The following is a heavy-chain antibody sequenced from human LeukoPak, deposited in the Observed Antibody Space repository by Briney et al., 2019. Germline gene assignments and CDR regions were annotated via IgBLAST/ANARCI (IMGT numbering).Heavy chain of an antibody. J-gene: IGHJ6*03. D-gene: IGHD3-3*01. Sequence: GGSLRLSCAASGFTFSTYWMTWVRQAPGKGLEWVASISSDGSGKYYMDSVKGRFTISRDNAKNSLYLQMNSLRAEDTALYYCAKDIFGGDYYYFYMDVWGKGTTVTVSS. CDR3: AKDIFGGDYYYFYMDV. CDR2: ISSDGSGK. V-gene: IGHV3-7*03. CDR1: GFTFSTYW.